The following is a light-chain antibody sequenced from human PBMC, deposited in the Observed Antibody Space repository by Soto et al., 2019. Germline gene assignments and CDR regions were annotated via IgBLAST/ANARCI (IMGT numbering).Light chain of an antibody. CDR3: QQNLGVHT. CDR2: DAS. J-gene: IGKJ1*01. V-gene: IGKV3-11*01. Sequence: EILLTQSPVTLSLSPGERATLSCRASQNVRGYLAWYQQKPGQAPRLLIYDASNKATGIPARFSGSGSGTDFTITISRLEHEDSAVYYCQQNLGVHTFGQGTKVEIK. CDR1: QNVRGY.